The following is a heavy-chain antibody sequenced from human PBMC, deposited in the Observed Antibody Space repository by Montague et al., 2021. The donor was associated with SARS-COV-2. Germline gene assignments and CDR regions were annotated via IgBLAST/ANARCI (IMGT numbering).Heavy chain of an antibody. V-gene: IGHV4-59*08. Sequence: SETLSLTCTVSGGSISSDYWTWIRQPPGKGLGCIGFVYYRGNTYYNPSLRGRVTISVDTSSNHFSLTLSSVTAADTAIYYCARHYDHSSRVDSWGQGTLVTVSS. CDR2: VYYRGNT. CDR1: GGSISSDY. D-gene: IGHD3-16*01. J-gene: IGHJ4*02. CDR3: ARHYDHSSRVDS.